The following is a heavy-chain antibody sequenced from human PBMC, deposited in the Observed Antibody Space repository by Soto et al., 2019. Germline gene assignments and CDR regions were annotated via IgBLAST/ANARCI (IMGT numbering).Heavy chain of an antibody. CDR2: IYSGGST. V-gene: IGHV3-53*01. CDR1: GFTVSSNY. CDR3: ARDHHRYSGYDYVDY. Sequence: PGGSLRLSCAASGFTVSSNYMSWVRQAPGKGLEWVSVIYSGGSTYYADSVKGRFTISRDNSKNTLYLQMNSLRAEDTAVYYCARDHHRYSGYDYVDYWAQGTLVPVSS. J-gene: IGHJ4*02. D-gene: IGHD5-12*01.